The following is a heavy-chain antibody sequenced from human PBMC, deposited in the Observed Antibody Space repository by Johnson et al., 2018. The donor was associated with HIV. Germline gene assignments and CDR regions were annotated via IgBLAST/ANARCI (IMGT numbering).Heavy chain of an antibody. CDR2: ISHDGSNK. V-gene: IGHV3-30-3*01. CDR3: PVDTEAFDI. CDR1: GFTFSSYA. D-gene: IGHD1-14*01. J-gene: IGHJ3*02. Sequence: QMQLVESGGGVVQPGRSLRLSCAASGFTFSSYAMHWVRQAPGKGLEWVAVISHDGSNKYYADSVKGRFTISRDNSKNTLYLQMNSLRAEDTAVYYCPVDTEAFDIWGQGTMVTVSS.